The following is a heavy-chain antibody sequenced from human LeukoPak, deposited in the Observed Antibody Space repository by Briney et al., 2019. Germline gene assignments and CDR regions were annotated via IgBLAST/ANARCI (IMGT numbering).Heavy chain of an antibody. D-gene: IGHD2-15*01. CDR2: INPNSGGT. V-gene: IGHV1-2*02. CDR1: GYTFTGYY. J-gene: IGHJ4*02. Sequence: ASVKVSCKASGYTFTGYYMHWVRQAPGQGLEWMGWINPNSGGTNYAQKFQGRVTMTRDTSISTAYMELSRLRSDDTAVYYCARVDGWYQRGGGFDYWGQGTLVTVSS. CDR3: ARVDGWYQRGGGFDY.